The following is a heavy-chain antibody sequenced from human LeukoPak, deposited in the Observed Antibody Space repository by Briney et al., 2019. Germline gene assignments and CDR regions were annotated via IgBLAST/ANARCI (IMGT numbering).Heavy chain of an antibody. J-gene: IGHJ4*02. CDR2: IYPGDSDT. CDR3: ARLGPVTATYFFDY. Sequence: GESLQISSKGSGYMFTSYWIGWVRQMPGKGREWMGIIYPGDSDTRYSPSFRGQVTISADKSISTAYLQWITLKASDTAMYYCARLGPVTATYFFDYWGQGTLVTVSS. CDR1: GYMFTSYW. V-gene: IGHV5-51*01. D-gene: IGHD2-21*02.